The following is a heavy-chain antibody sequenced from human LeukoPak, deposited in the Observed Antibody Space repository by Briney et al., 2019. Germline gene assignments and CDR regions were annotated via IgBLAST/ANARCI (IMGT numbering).Heavy chain of an antibody. D-gene: IGHD5-24*01. CDR1: GGSISSYH. CDR3: ARVDEMATIDY. Sequence: KPSETLSLTCTVSGGSISSYHWSWIRQPPGKGLEWIGYRSYSGRTNYNPSLKSRVTISLHTSKNQFSLNLTSVIAADTAVYYCARVDEMATIDYWGQGTLVTVS. V-gene: IGHV4-59*01. J-gene: IGHJ4*02. CDR2: RSYSGRT.